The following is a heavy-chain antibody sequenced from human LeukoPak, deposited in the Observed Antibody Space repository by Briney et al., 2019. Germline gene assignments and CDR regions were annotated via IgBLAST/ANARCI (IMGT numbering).Heavy chain of an antibody. CDR1: GFTFSSYS. V-gene: IGHV3-23*01. CDR2: FSGSGGST. Sequence: GGSLRLSCAASGFTFSSYSMSWVRQAPGKGLEWVSSFSGSGGSTYYADSVKGRFTISRDNSKNTLYLQMNSLRAEDTAVYYCARVSRGGILTGYSTFDYWGQGTLVTVSS. CDR3: ARVSRGGILTGYSTFDY. J-gene: IGHJ4*02. D-gene: IGHD3-9*01.